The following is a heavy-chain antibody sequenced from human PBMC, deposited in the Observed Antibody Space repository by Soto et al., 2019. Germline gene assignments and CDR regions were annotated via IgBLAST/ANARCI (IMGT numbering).Heavy chain of an antibody. V-gene: IGHV1-69*13. CDR2: IIPIFGTA. CDR3: ARGGKRGGYRYGSVVALFDH. CDR1: GGTFSSYA. J-gene: IGHJ5*02. D-gene: IGHD5-18*01. Sequence: ASVKVSCKASGGTFSSYAISWVRQAPGQGLEWMGGIIPIFGTANYAQKFQGRVTITADESTSTAYMELSSLRSEDTAVYYCARGGKRGGYRYGSVVALFDHWGQGTLVTVSS.